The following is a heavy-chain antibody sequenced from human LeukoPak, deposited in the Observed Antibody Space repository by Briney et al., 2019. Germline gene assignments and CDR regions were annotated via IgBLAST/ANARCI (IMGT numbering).Heavy chain of an antibody. D-gene: IGHD6-19*01. CDR1: GFNFGDYE. CDR2: ISSEAYGGTT. V-gene: IGHV3-49*04. CDR3: TRGWLTRIPEDAFDI. J-gene: IGHJ3*02. Sequence: GGSVRLSCTGSGFNFGDYEVSWVRQAQGKGLVGVAYISSEAYGGTTEYADSVKCRFSITRDDSKTIAYPQMNSLKTEDTAFYYCTRGWLTRIPEDAFDIWGQGTLVTVSS.